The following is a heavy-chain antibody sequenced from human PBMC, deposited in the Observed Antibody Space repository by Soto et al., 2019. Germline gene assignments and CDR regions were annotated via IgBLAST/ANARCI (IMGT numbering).Heavy chain of an antibody. D-gene: IGHD5-18*01. V-gene: IGHV5-51*01. Sequence: GESLKISCKGSGYSFTIYWIGWVRQMPGKGLEWMGIIYPGDSDTRYSPSFQGQVTISADKSISTAYLQWSSLKASDTAMYYCATGGYSYGYYYYGMDVWGQGTTVTVSS. J-gene: IGHJ6*02. CDR1: GYSFTIYW. CDR3: ATGGYSYGYYYYGMDV. CDR2: IYPGDSDT.